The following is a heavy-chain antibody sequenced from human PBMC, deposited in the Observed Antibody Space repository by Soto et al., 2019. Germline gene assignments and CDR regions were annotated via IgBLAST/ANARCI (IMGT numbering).Heavy chain of an antibody. CDR2: ISAYNGDT. CDR3: ARDWGPHYMDV. Sequence: ASVKVSCKASGYTFSSYAINWVRQAPGQGLEWMGWISAYNGDTNYAQKVQGRVTMTADTSTSTVYMGLRSLRFDDTAVYYCARDWGPHYMDVWGKGTTVTVSS. V-gene: IGHV1-18*01. J-gene: IGHJ6*03. D-gene: IGHD3-16*01. CDR1: GYTFSSYA.